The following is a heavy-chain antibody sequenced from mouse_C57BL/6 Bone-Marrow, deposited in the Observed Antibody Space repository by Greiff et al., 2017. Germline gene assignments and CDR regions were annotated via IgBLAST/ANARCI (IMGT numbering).Heavy chain of an antibody. Sequence: VQLKESGPELVKPGASVKISCKASGYSFTDYNMNWVKQSNGKSLEWIGVINPNYGTTSYNQKFKGKATLTVDQSSSTAYMQLNSLTSEDSAVYYCAREAFITTVGFAYWGQGTLVTVSA. V-gene: IGHV1-39*01. CDR3: AREAFITTVGFAY. CDR1: GYSFTDYN. D-gene: IGHD1-1*01. CDR2: INPNYGTT. J-gene: IGHJ3*01.